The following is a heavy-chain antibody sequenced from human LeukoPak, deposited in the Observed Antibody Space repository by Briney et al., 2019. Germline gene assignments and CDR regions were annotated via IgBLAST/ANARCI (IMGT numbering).Heavy chain of an antibody. CDR2: IYSGTI. Sequence: PGGSLRLSCTVSGFTVSSNSMSWVRQAPGKGLEWVSFIYSGTIHYSDSVKGRFTISRDNAKNSLYLQMNSLRAEDTAVYYCAREGSSGSYYTFDYWGQGTLVTVSS. J-gene: IGHJ4*02. CDR1: GFTVSSNS. V-gene: IGHV3-53*01. D-gene: IGHD3-10*01. CDR3: AREGSSGSYYTFDY.